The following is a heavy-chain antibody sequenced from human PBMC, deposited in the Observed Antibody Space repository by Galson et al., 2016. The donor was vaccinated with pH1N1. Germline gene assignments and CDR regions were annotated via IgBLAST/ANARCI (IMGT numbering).Heavy chain of an antibody. Sequence: TLSLTCTVSGASVTRGDSYWSWIRQHPGKGLEWIGYIDYSGSTYYKSSLKSRITISVDTSKNQVSLRLSSVTAADTAVYYCARRFFEYLEGLPTDAFYIWGPGTMVTVSS. CDR1: GASVTRGDSY. CDR3: ARRFFEYLEGLPTDAFYI. D-gene: IGHD3-3*01. V-gene: IGHV4-31*03. J-gene: IGHJ3*02. CDR2: IDYSGST.